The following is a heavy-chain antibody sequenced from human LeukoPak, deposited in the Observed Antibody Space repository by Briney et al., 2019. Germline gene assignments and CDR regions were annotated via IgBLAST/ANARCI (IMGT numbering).Heavy chain of an antibody. CDR1: GGSFSGYS. CDR3: ATQNYYDSSGFDY. CDR2: IFYTGST. J-gene: IGHJ4*02. D-gene: IGHD3-22*01. Sequence: SETLSLTCAVYGGSFSGYSWSWIRQPPGKGLEWIGYIFYTGSTNYNPSLKSRVTISGDTSKNQFSLKLSSVTAADTAVYYCATQNYYDSSGFDYWGQGTLVTVSS. V-gene: IGHV4-59*08.